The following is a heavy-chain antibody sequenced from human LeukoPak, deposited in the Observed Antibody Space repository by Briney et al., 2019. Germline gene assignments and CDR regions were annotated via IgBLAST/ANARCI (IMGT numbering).Heavy chain of an antibody. J-gene: IGHJ6*04. CDR3: ARTTMVRGVISPLMDV. Sequence: SGPTLVKPTQTLTLTCTFSGFSLSTSGMCVSWIRQPPGKALEWLARIDWDDDKYYSTSLKTRLTISKDTSKNQVVLTMTNMDPVDTATYYCARTTMVRGVISPLMDVWGKGTTVTVSS. CDR2: IDWDDDK. D-gene: IGHD3-10*01. CDR1: GFSLSTSGMC. V-gene: IGHV2-70*11.